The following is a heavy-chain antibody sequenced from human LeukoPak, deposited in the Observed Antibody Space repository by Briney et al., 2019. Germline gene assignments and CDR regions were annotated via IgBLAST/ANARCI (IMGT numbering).Heavy chain of an antibody. CDR2: IKQDGSQR. V-gene: IGHV3-7*01. Sequence: GGSLRLSCTASGFTFSDYWMTRVRQAPGKGPEWVANIKQDGSQRYYVDSVRGRFTISRDNAKNSLYLQMNSLRAEDTAVYYCARETYSSSWGDLYYYGMDVWGQGTTVTVSS. D-gene: IGHD6-13*01. CDR1: GFTFSDYW. J-gene: IGHJ6*02. CDR3: ARETYSSSWGDLYYYGMDV.